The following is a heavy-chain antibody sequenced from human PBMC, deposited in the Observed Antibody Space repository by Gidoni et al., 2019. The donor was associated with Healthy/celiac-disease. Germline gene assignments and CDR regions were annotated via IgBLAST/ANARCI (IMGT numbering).Heavy chain of an antibody. J-gene: IGHJ3*02. CDR2: ISSSSSYI. CDR1: GFTFSSYS. D-gene: IGHD6-6*01. Sequence: EVQLVESGGGLVKPGGSLRLSCAASGFTFSSYSLNWVRQAPGKGLEWVSSISSSSSYIYYADSVKGRFTISRDNAKNSLYLQMNSLRAEDTAVYYCARDKRIAARPGLDDAFDIWGQGTMVTVSS. CDR3: ARDKRIAARPGLDDAFDI. V-gene: IGHV3-21*01.